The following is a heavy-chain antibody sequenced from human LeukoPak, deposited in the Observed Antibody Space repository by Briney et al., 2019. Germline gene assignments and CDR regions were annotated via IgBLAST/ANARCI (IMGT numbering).Heavy chain of an antibody. Sequence: GGSLRLSCAAPGLTFTNYWMHWVRQAPGKGLESVAYIHPDGTEKYYMESLRGRFAISRDNAKNSLYMQRSNLRDEDTAVYYCTSRYDFWSGYFQGYYFDFWGQGSLVTVSS. CDR1: GLTFTNYW. CDR3: TSRYDFWSGYFQGYYFDF. V-gene: IGHV3-7*01. CDR2: IHPDGTEK. D-gene: IGHD3-3*01. J-gene: IGHJ4*02.